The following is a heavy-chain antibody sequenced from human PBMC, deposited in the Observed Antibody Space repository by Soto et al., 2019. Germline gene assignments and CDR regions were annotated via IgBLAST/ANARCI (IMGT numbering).Heavy chain of an antibody. CDR1: GGSISSGGYS. Sequence: QLQLQESGSGLVKPSQTLSLTCAVSGGSISSGGYSWSWIRQPPGKGMEWIGYIYHSGSTYYNPSLKRRVTISVDRSNNQSSLKLSSLTAADTAVDYCASGGGLPRYHWGQGTLVTVSS. CDR3: ASGGGLPRYH. CDR2: IYHSGST. V-gene: IGHV4-30-2*01. D-gene: IGHD3-10*01. J-gene: IGHJ5*02.